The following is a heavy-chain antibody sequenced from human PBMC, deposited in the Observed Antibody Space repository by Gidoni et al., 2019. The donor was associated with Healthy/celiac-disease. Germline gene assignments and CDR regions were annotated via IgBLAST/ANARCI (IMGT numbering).Heavy chain of an antibody. CDR1: GFTFSSYS. D-gene: IGHD2-8*01. CDR2: ISGSGGST. V-gene: IGHV3-23*01. J-gene: IGHJ4*02. Sequence: EVQLLESGGGLVQPGGSLRLSCAASGFTFSSYSMSWVRQAPGKGREWVSAISGSGGSTYYADSVKGRFTISRDNSKNTLYLQMNSLRAEDTAVYYCAKDLGCTNGVCYGSFDYWGQGTLVTVSS. CDR3: AKDLGCTNGVCYGSFDY.